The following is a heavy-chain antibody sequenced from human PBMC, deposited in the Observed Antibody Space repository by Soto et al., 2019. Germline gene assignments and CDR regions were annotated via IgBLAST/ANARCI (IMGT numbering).Heavy chain of an antibody. CDR3: SKDQGSGGSRGMDV. D-gene: IGHD3-10*01. V-gene: IGHV3-30*18. CDR2: TSYDGNNK. J-gene: IGHJ6*02. Sequence: GGSLRLSCAASGFSFSSYGMHWVRQAPGKGLEWVAVTSYDGNNKYYADSVKGRFTISRDNSKNTLYLQMNSLRAEDTAVYYCSKDQGSGGSRGMDVWGQGTTVTVSS. CDR1: GFSFSSYG.